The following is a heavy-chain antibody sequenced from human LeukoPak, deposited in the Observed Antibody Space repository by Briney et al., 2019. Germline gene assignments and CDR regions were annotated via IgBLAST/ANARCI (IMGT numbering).Heavy chain of an antibody. CDR3: ASATASRDSLYYFDY. Sequence: TEPLSLTCAVSGSSISSGYYWGWIRQPPGKGLEWIGSIYHSGSTYYNPSLKSRVTISVDTSKNQFSLKLTSVTAADTAIYHCASATASRDSLYYFDYWGQGTLVTVSS. D-gene: IGHD2-15*01. CDR1: GSSISSGYY. CDR2: IYHSGST. V-gene: IGHV4-38-2*01. J-gene: IGHJ4*02.